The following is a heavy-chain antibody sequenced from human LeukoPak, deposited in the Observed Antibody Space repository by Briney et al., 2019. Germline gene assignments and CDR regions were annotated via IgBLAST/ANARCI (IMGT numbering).Heavy chain of an antibody. CDR1: GFTFTRYD. J-gene: IGHJ4*02. D-gene: IGHD4-17*01. V-gene: IGHV3-21*01. CDR2: ISSSSNYI. Sequence: GGSLRLSCTASGFTFTRYDMTWVRQAPGKGLEWVSSISSSSNYIYYADSVKGRFTISRDSAKNSLYLQMDSLGAEDTALYYCTRGFGNGDYLSGFWGQGTLVTVSS. CDR3: TRGFGNGDYLSGF.